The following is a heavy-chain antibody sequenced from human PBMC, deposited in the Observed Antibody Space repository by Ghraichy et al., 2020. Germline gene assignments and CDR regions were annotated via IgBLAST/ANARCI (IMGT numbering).Heavy chain of an antibody. V-gene: IGHV4-34*01. D-gene: IGHD4-17*01. CDR3: ARSLMPVTDYFDY. CDR2: INHSGST. Sequence: SETLSLTCAVYGGSFSGYYWSWIRQPPGKGLEWIGGINHSGSTNYSPSLKSRVTISVDTSKNQFSLKLTSVTAADTAVYYCARSLMPVTDYFDYWGQGTLVAVSS. CDR1: GGSFSGYY. J-gene: IGHJ4*02.